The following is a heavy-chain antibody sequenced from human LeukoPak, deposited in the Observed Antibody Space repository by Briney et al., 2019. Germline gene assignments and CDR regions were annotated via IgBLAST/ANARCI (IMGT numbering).Heavy chain of an antibody. CDR3: ASNWNVQDAFDI. V-gene: IGHV4-59*12. CDR2: INYSGST. J-gene: IGHJ3*02. CDR1: GGSISSYY. Sequence: SETLSLTCTVSGGSISSYYLNWVRQPPGKDLEWIGSINYSGSTNYNPSLKSRVTISIDTSKNQFSLKLSSVTAADTAVYYCASNWNVQDAFDIWGQGTMVTVSS. D-gene: IGHD1-20*01.